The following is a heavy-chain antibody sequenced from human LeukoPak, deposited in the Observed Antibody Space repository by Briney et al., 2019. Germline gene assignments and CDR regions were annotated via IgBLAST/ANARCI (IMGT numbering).Heavy chain of an antibody. V-gene: IGHV3-53*04. D-gene: IGHD3-22*01. CDR3: ARSRPYYYDSSGYYD. CDR1: GFTVSSNY. CDR2: IYSGGST. J-gene: IGHJ4*02. Sequence: GGSLRLSCAASGFTVSSNYMSWVRQAPGKGLEWVSVIYSGGSTYYADSVTGRFTISRHNSKNTLYLQMNSLRAEDTAVYYCARSRPYYYDSSGYYDWGQGTLVTVSS.